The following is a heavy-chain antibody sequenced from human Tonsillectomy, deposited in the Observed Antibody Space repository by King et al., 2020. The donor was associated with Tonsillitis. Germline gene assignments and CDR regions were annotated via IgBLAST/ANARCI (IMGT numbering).Heavy chain of an antibody. CDR2: INPTFGST. CDR1: KDTFTRDF. CDR3: AREGEEGVFDI. D-gene: IGHD3-16*01. V-gene: IGHV1-46*01. J-gene: IGHJ3*02. Sequence: VQLVESGAEVKKPGASVKVSCTTSKDTFTRDFLHWVRQGPGQGLEWMGMINPTFGSTNYAQKFQGRVTVTRDTSTSTVYLELTSLRSEDTASYYCAREGEEGVFDIWGQGTRVAVPS.